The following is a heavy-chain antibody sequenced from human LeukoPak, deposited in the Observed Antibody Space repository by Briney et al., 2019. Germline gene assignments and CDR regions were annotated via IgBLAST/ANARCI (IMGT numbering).Heavy chain of an antibody. Sequence: GGPLRLSCAASGFTFRNYWMHWVRQAPGKRLEWVSRVDSDGSGTVYPDSVKGRFTISRDNGQNTLFLQMNSLRVEDTAVYFCARGPVGLSALDAWGQGILVTVSP. D-gene: IGHD2-15*01. CDR1: GFTFRNYW. CDR2: VDSDGSGT. J-gene: IGHJ5*02. CDR3: ARGPVGLSALDA. V-gene: IGHV3-74*01.